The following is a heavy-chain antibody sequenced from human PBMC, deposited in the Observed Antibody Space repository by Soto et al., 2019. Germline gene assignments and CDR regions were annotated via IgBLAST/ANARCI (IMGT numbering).Heavy chain of an antibody. CDR1: GFVFSNYG. Sequence: QVQVMESGGGVVQPGRSLRLSCAASGFVFSNYGIHWVRQAPGKGLEWVAFISNDGSKKYYGDSVKGRFTISRDNSENTVYLQMTSLRPDDTAVFYCARDVAMPSGLGLGYWGQGTLVTVSS. V-gene: IGHV3-30*03. CDR2: ISNDGSKK. CDR3: ARDVAMPSGLGLGY. D-gene: IGHD6-19*01. J-gene: IGHJ4*02.